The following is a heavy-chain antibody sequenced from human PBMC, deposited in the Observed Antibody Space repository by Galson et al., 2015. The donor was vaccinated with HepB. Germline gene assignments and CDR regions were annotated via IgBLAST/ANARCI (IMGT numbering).Heavy chain of an antibody. Sequence: QSGAEVKKPGESLKISCKGSGYSFTSYWIGWVRQVPGKGLEWMGIIYPGDSDTRYSPSFQGQVTISADKSISTAYLQWSSLKASDTAMYYCARQIEQQLVTNWFDPWGQGTLVTVSS. CDR3: ARQIEQQLVTNWFDP. CDR2: IYPGDSDT. CDR1: GYSFTSYW. V-gene: IGHV5-51*01. J-gene: IGHJ5*02. D-gene: IGHD6-13*01.